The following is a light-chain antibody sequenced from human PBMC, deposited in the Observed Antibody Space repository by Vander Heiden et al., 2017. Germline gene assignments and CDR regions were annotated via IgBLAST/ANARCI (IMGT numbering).Light chain of an antibody. CDR3: TSYTTASTLV. J-gene: IGLJ1*01. CDR1: NNDVGGYTY. Sequence: QSALTQPASVSGSPGQSITIPCTGTNNDVGGYTYVSWYKQDPGKAPKLIISEVSKRPSGISNRFSGSKSGNPASLTISGLQAEDEGNYYCTSYTTASTLVFGSGTTVTVL. V-gene: IGLV2-14*01. CDR2: EVS.